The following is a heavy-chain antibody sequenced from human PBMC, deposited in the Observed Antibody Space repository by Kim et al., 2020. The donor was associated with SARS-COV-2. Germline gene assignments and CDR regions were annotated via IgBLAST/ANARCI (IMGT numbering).Heavy chain of an antibody. J-gene: IGHJ4*02. D-gene: IGHD3-22*01. Sequence: RKSRVTISVDTSKNQFSLKLSSVTAADTAVYYCARERGGDYYDSSGYSDYWGQGTLVTVSS. V-gene: IGHV4-31*02. CDR3: ARERGGDYYDSSGYSDY.